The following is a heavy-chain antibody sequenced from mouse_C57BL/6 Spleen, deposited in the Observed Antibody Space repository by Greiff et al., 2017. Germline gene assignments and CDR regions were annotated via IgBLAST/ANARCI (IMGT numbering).Heavy chain of an antibody. CDR1: GFTFSSYG. J-gene: IGHJ4*01. CDR2: ISSGGSYT. D-gene: IGHD2-3*01. CDR3: ARHEGVTGDYYAMDY. Sequence: EVMLVESGGDLVKPGGSLKLSCAASGFTFSSYGMSWVRQTPDKRLEWVATISSGGSYTYYPDSVKGRFTISRDNAKNTLYLQMSSLKSEDTAMYYCARHEGVTGDYYAMDYWGQGTSVTVSS. V-gene: IGHV5-6*01.